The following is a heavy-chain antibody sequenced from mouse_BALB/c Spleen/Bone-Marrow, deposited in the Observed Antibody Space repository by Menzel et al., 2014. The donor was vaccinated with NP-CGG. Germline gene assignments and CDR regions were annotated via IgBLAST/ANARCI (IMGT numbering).Heavy chain of an antibody. V-gene: IGHV1S81*02. J-gene: IGHJ3*01. CDR1: GYTFTSYW. D-gene: IGHD2-14*01. CDR3: ARGYFAY. CDR2: INPSNGRT. Sequence: VQLQQSGAELVKPGASVKLSCEASGYTFTSYWMHWVKQRPGQGLEWIGEINPSNGRTNYNEKFKSKATLTVDKSSSTAYMQLSSLTSEDSAVYYCARGYFAYWGQGTLVTVS.